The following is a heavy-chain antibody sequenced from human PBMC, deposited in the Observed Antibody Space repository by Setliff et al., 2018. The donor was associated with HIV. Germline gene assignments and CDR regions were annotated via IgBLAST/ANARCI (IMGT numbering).Heavy chain of an antibody. D-gene: IGHD6-13*01. Sequence: GESLKISCKGSGYSFTSYWISWVRQMPGKGLGWMGRIDPSDSYTTYSPSFQGNVTISADKSISTAYLQWSSLKASDTAMYYCASGVSTDDAFDIWGQGTMVTVSS. CDR3: ASGVSTDDAFDI. J-gene: IGHJ3*02. CDR2: IDPSDSYT. V-gene: IGHV5-10-1*01. CDR1: GYSFTSYW.